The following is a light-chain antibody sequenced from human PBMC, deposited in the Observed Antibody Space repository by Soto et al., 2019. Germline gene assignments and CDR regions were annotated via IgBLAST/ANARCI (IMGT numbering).Light chain of an antibody. J-gene: IGKJ1*01. CDR3: QQYHNWPRT. CDR2: GAS. Sequence: EIVMTQSPATLSVFPGERATLSCRASQSVNGNLAWYQQRRGQAPRLLIYGASTRATGIPARSSGSGSGTEFALTISSLQSEDFAIYYCQQYHNWPRTFGQGTKVEIK. V-gene: IGKV3-15*01. CDR1: QSVNGN.